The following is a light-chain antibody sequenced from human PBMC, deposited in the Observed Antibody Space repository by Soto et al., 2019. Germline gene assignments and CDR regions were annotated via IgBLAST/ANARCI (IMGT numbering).Light chain of an antibody. J-gene: IGLJ1*01. V-gene: IGLV2-14*01. CDR1: SSDVGGYNY. Sequence: QSALTQPASVSGSPGQSSTISCTGTSSDVGGYNYVSWYQQHPGKAPKLMIYEVSYRPSGVSNRFSGSKSGNTASLTISGLQAEDEADYYCTSYTSSSTGVFGTGTKLTVL. CDR3: TSYTSSSTGV. CDR2: EVS.